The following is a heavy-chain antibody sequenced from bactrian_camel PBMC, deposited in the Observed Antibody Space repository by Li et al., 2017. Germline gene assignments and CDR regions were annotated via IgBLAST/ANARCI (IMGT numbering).Heavy chain of an antibody. CDR3: VTTPNMGWVDD. CDR2: IISGGGST. J-gene: IGHJ4*01. Sequence: VQLVESGGGLVKPGYSLKLSCAASGFTFSTSGMSWVRQAPGKGLEWVSSIISGGGSTYYKDYLKGRFTISRDNAKNALYLQMDSLKTEDTALCYCVTTPNMGWVDDWGQGTQVTVS. CDR1: GFTFSTSG. V-gene: IGHV3S40*01. D-gene: IGHD1*01.